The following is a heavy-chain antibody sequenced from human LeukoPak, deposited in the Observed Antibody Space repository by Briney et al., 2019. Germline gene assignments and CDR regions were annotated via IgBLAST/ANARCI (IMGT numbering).Heavy chain of an antibody. D-gene: IGHD6-13*01. V-gene: IGHV3-53*01. J-gene: IGHJ4*02. Sequence: GGSLRLSCAASGFSVSGNYMSWVRQAPGKGLEWVSVLYSGGYTHYADSVKGRFTISRDNSKNTLYLQMNSLRAEDTAVYYCAKPLSAASGTDFDYWGQGTLVTVSS. CDR2: LYSGGYT. CDR1: GFSVSGNY. CDR3: AKPLSAASGTDFDY.